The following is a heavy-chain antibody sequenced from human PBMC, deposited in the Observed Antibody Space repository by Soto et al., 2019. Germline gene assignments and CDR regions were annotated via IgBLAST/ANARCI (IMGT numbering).Heavy chain of an antibody. CDR3: ARDPGYGNFDY. CDR1: GFTFSSYG. CDR2: IWYDGSNK. D-gene: IGHD4-17*01. V-gene: IGHV3-33*01. Sequence: GGSLRLSCAASGFTFSSYGMHWVRQAPGKGLEWVAVIWYDGSNKYYADSVKGRFTISRDNSKNTLYLQMNSLRAEDTAVYYCARDPGYGNFDYWGQGTLVTSPQ. J-gene: IGHJ4*02.